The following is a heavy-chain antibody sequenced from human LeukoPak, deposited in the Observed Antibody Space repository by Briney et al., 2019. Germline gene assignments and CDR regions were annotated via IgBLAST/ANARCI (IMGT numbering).Heavy chain of an antibody. D-gene: IGHD3-22*01. CDR1: GYTFTSYY. Sequence: AASVKVSCKASGYTFTSYYMHWVRQAPGQGLEWMGTINPSGGSTSYAQKFQGRVTMTRDTSTSTVYMELSSLRSEDTAVYYCARVSYDSSGYPRGLDYWGQGTLVTVSS. CDR3: ARVSYDSSGYPRGLDY. V-gene: IGHV1-46*01. CDR2: INPSGGST. J-gene: IGHJ4*02.